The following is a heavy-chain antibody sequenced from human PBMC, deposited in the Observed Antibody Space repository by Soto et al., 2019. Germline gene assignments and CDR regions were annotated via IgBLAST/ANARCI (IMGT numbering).Heavy chain of an antibody. Sequence: ASVKVSCQASGYTFTSYDINWVRQATGQGLEWMGWMNPNSGNTGYAQKFQGRVTMTRNTSISTAYMELSSLRSEDTAVYYCARGLGSGSYYKYYMDVWGKGTTVTVS. CDR1: GYTFTSYD. J-gene: IGHJ6*03. D-gene: IGHD3-10*01. CDR2: MNPNSGNT. CDR3: ARGLGSGSYYKYYMDV. V-gene: IGHV1-8*01.